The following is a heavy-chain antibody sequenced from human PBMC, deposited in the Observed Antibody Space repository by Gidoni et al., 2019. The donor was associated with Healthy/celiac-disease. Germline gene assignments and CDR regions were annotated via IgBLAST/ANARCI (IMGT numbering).Heavy chain of an antibody. V-gene: IGHV4-34*01. CDR2: INHSGST. J-gene: IGHJ6*02. CDR1: GGSFSGYY. Sequence: QVQLQQWGAGLLKPSETLSLTCAVYGGSFSGYYCSWIRQPPGKGLEWIGEINHSGSTNYNPSLKSRVTISVDTSKNQFSLKLSSVTAADTAVYYCARGRAYYYYGMDVWGQGTTVTVSS. CDR3: ARGRAYYYYGMDV.